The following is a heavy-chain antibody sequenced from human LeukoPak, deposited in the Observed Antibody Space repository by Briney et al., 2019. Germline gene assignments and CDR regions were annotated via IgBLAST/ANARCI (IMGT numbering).Heavy chain of an antibody. J-gene: IGHJ4*02. Sequence: SVKVSCTASGGTFSSYAISWVRQAPGQGLEWMGGIIPIFGTANYAQKFQGRVTITADDSTSTAYMELSSLRSEDTAVYYCARDGAARRGFDYWGQGTLVTVSS. CDR3: ARDGAARRGFDY. D-gene: IGHD6-6*01. CDR2: IIPIFGTA. V-gene: IGHV1-69*13. CDR1: GGTFSSYA.